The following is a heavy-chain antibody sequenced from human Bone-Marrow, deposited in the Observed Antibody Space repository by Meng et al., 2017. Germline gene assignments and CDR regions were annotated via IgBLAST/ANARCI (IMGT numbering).Heavy chain of an antibody. J-gene: IGHJ5*02. D-gene: IGHD2/OR15-2a*01. V-gene: IGHV4-59*12. CDR2: IYYSGST. CDR1: GGSISSYY. Sequence: QVQLQESGPGLVKPSETLSLTCTVSGGSISSYYWSWIRQPPGKGLEWIGYIYYSGSTNYNPSLKSRVTISVDTSKNQFSLKLYSVTAADTAVYYCARARTTNQSKYRNAYNWFDPWGQGTLVTVSS. CDR3: ARARTTNQSKYRNAYNWFDP.